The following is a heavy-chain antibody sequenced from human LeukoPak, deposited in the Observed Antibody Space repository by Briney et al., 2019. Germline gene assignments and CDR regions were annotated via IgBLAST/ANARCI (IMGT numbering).Heavy chain of an antibody. CDR2: ISYDGSNK. CDR1: GFTFSSYG. Sequence: PGGSLRLSCAASGFTFSSYGMHWVRQGPGKGLKWVAVISYDGSNKYYADSVKGRFTISRDNSKNTLYLQMNSLRAEDTAVYDCARVVYSSSWYRVYYYYYMDVWGKGTTVTVSS. CDR3: ARVVYSSSWYRVYYYYYMDV. D-gene: IGHD6-13*01. V-gene: IGHV3-30*03. J-gene: IGHJ6*03.